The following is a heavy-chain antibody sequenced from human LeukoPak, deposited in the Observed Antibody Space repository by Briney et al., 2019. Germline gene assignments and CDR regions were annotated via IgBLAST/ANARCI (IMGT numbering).Heavy chain of an antibody. CDR2: VSYSGRT. V-gene: IGHV4-59*08. CDR3: ARHERGAENLDY. J-gene: IGHJ4*02. Sequence: NPSETLSLTCTVSGASISNYYWSWIRQPPGKGLECIGYVSYSGRTNHNPSLKSRVTISADTSKNQFSLKLTSVTAADTAVYYCARHERGAENLDYWSQGTLVTVSS. CDR1: GASISNYY. D-gene: IGHD1-1*01.